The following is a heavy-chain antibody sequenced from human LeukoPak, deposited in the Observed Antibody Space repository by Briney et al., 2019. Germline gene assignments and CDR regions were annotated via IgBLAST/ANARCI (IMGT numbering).Heavy chain of an antibody. CDR3: ARAPGYRGFLDY. Sequence: GGSLRLSCVVSGFTFSSYAMSWVRQAPGKGLEWVSFISSSSSYIYYADSVKGRFTISRDNAKNSLYLQMNSLRAEDTAVYYCARAPGYRGFLDYWGQGTLVTVSS. V-gene: IGHV3-21*03. J-gene: IGHJ4*02. D-gene: IGHD6-13*01. CDR2: ISSSSSYI. CDR1: GFTFSSYA.